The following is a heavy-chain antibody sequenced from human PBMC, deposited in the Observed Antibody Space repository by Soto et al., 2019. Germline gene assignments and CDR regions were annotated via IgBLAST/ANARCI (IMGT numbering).Heavy chain of an antibody. V-gene: IGHV3-30-3*01. J-gene: IGHJ4*02. CDR1: GFTFTNHA. D-gene: IGHD5-18*01. CDR3: AIGIQLWLRLFDY. CDR2: ISYDGINK. Sequence: QVQLVESGGGVVQPGKSLRLSCIASGFTFTNHAFHWVRQAPGKGLEWVALISYDGINKYYADSVKGRFTVSRDNFKNTLSLQMTSLRPDDTAVYYCAIGIQLWLRLFDYWGQGTLVTVSS.